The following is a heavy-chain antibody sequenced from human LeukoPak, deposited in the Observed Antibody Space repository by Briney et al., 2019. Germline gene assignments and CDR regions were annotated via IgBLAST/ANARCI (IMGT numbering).Heavy chain of an antibody. CDR2: ISYDGSNK. V-gene: IGHV3-30*18. Sequence: GGSLRLSCAASGFTFSSYAMSWVRQAPGKGLEWVAVISYDGSNKYYADSVKGRFTISRDNSKNTLYLQMNSLRAEDTAVYYCAKDFAYCGGDCPLDAFDIWGQGTMVTVSS. CDR3: AKDFAYCGGDCPLDAFDI. J-gene: IGHJ3*02. D-gene: IGHD2-21*02. CDR1: GFTFSSYA.